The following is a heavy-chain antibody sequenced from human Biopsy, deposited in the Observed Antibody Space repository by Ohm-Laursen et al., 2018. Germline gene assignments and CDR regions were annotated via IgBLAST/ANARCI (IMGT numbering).Heavy chain of an antibody. CDR2: IFYCGST. CDR1: GGSIRNNNYY. CDR3: ARDYDTSGYYYVS. Sequence: LSLTCTVSGGSIRNNNYYWGWIRQPPGKGLEWIGSIFYCGSTHYKPSLKSRVNISVDTSKNQFSLKLNSVTAADTAVYYCARDYDTSGYYYVSWGQGTLVTVSS. V-gene: IGHV4-39*01. J-gene: IGHJ5*02. D-gene: IGHD3-22*01.